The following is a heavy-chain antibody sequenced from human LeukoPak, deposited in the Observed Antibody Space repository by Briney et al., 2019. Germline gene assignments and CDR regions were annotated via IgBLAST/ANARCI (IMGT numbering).Heavy chain of an antibody. V-gene: IGHV4-59*01. CDR1: SGSISSYY. CDR2: IYYSGSS. J-gene: IGHJ4*02. D-gene: IGHD3-3*01. CDR3: ARMEYYFDH. Sequence: SETLSLTCTVSSGSISSYYWSWIRQPPGKGLEWIGYIYYSGSSNYNPSLKSRVTMSVDMSKKEFSLRVSSVTAADTALYYCARMEYYFDHWGQGTLVTVSS.